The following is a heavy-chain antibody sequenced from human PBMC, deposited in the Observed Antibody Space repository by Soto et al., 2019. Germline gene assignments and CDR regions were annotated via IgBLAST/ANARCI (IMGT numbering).Heavy chain of an antibody. CDR1: GYSFTSLD. CDR3: ARGVSAGVDY. Sequence: ASVKVSCKAPGYSFTSLDINWVRQTAGQGLEWMGWMEPSTGRTGYAQKFQGRVTMTRDTSINTAYMELTTLTSDDTAFYYCARGVSAGVDYWGQGTLVTVSS. D-gene: IGHD6-19*01. CDR2: MEPSTGRT. J-gene: IGHJ4*02. V-gene: IGHV1-8*01.